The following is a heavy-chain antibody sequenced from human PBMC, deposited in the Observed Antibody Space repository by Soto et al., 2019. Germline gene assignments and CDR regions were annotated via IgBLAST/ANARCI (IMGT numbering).Heavy chain of an antibody. CDR2: INNDGSNT. Sequence: EVQLVESGGGLVQPGGSLRLSCVASGFTLSSYWMHWVRQAPGKGLVWVSHINNDGSNTNYADSVKGRFTISRDNAKNTLYPQMNSLRAEDTAVYYCARDGSLVFDSWGQGTLVTVSS. D-gene: IGHD2-8*02. CDR3: ARDGSLVFDS. J-gene: IGHJ4*02. V-gene: IGHV3-74*01. CDR1: GFTLSSYW.